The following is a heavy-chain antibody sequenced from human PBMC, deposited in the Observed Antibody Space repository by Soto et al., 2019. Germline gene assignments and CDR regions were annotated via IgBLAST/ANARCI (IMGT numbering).Heavy chain of an antibody. Sequence: QVTLKESGPVLVKPTETLTLTCTASGFSLTTGRRGVSWIRQPPGKALAWIAYFFSDAASSYSTSMQTRLTTSKDTSRSQVVLSMTHVDPVDTGTYYCVRMNADTYQFYYAMDFWGHGTTVTVSS. V-gene: IGHV2-26*01. D-gene: IGHD2-2*01. CDR3: VRMNADTYQFYYAMDF. CDR1: GFSLTTGRRG. CDR2: FFSDAAS. J-gene: IGHJ6*02.